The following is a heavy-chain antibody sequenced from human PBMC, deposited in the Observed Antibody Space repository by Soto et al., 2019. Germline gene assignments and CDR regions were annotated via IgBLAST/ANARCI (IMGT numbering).Heavy chain of an antibody. CDR2: ISSSSSYI. Sequence: GGSLRLSCAASGFTFSSYSMNWVRQAPGKGLEWVSSISSSSSYIYYADSVKGRFTISRDNAKNSLYLQMNSLRAEDTAVYYCASTPEGPHYYGSGSYYISRLFDYMDVWGKGTTVTVSS. J-gene: IGHJ6*03. V-gene: IGHV3-21*01. CDR1: GFTFSSYS. D-gene: IGHD3-10*01. CDR3: ASTPEGPHYYGSGSYYISRLFDYMDV.